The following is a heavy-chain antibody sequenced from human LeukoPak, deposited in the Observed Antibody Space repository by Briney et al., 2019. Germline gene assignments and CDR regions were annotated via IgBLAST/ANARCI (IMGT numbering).Heavy chain of an antibody. CDR1: GFTFSPYS. V-gene: IGHV3-48*01. CDR2: ISGRTSTI. Sequence: GGSLRLSCVVSGFTFSPYSMNWVRQAPGKGLEWVAYISGRTSTIYYADSVYGRFTISRDNAKNSLYLQMNSLRAEDTAVYYCARQHRGRVVTAIDYWGQGTLVTVSS. J-gene: IGHJ4*02. D-gene: IGHD2-21*02. CDR3: ARQHRGRVVTAIDY.